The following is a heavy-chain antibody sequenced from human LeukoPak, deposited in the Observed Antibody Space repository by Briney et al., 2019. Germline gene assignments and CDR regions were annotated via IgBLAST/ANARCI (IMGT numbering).Heavy chain of an antibody. V-gene: IGHV3-21*01. CDR1: GFTFSSYS. CDR3: ASETYYYDSSGSY. Sequence: PGGSLRLSCAASGFTFSSYSMNWVRQAPGKGLEWVSSISSSSSYIYYADSVKGRFTISRDNAKNSLYLQMNSLRAEDTAVYYCASETYYYDSSGSYWGQGTLVTVSS. D-gene: IGHD3-22*01. J-gene: IGHJ4*02. CDR2: ISSSSSYI.